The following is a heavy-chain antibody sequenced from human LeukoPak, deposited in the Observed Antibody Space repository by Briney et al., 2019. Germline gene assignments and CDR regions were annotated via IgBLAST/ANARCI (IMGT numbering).Heavy chain of an antibody. CDR2: ISYDGSNK. CDR3: AKDHQYCSGGSCFRYLDY. Sequence: GGSLRLSCASSGFTFSSYGMHWVRQAPGKGLEWVAVISYDGSNKYCADSVKGRFTISRDNSKNTLYLQMNSLRAEDTAVYYCAKDHQYCSGGSCFRYLDYWGQGTLVTVSS. V-gene: IGHV3-30*18. D-gene: IGHD2-15*01. CDR1: GFTFSSYG. J-gene: IGHJ4*02.